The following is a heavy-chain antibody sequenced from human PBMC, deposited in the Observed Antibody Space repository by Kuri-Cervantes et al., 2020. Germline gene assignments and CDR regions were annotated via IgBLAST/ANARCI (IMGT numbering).Heavy chain of an antibody. CDR2: IWYDGSNK. Sequence: GGSLRLSCAASGFTFSSYWMSWVRQAPGKGLEWVAVIWYDGSNKYYADSVKGRFTISRDNSKNTLYLQMNSLRAEDTAVYYCAKEDYAMNYWGQGTLVTVSS. V-gene: IGHV3-33*06. J-gene: IGHJ4*02. CDR1: GFTFSSYW. D-gene: IGHD3-16*01. CDR3: AKEDYAMNY.